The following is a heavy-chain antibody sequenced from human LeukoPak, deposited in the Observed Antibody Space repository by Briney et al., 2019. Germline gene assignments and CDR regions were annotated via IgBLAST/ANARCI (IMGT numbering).Heavy chain of an antibody. CDR3: ARVLRYYYDSSGYYRDY. CDR1: GFTFSSCS. CDR2: ISSSSSYI. Sequence: GGSLRLSCAASGFTFSSCSMNWVRQAPGKGLEWVSSISSSSSYIYYADSVKGRFTISRDNAKNSLYLQMNSLRAEDTAMYYCARVLRYYYDSSGYYRDYWGQGTLVTVSS. J-gene: IGHJ4*02. V-gene: IGHV3-21*01. D-gene: IGHD3-22*01.